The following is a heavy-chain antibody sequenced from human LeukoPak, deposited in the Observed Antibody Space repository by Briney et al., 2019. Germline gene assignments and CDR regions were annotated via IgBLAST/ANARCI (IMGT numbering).Heavy chain of an antibody. V-gene: IGHV1-69*05. D-gene: IGHD2-2*01. CDR2: IIPIFGTA. CDR3: ARGSCSSTSCYLTYYYYYYYMDV. CDR1: GGTFSSYA. J-gene: IGHJ6*03. Sequence: SVKVSCKASGGTFSSYAISWVRQAPGQGLEWMGGIIPIFGTANYAQKFQGRVTITTDESTSTAYMELSSLRSEDTAVYYCARGSCSSTSCYLTYYYYYYYMDVWGKGTTVTVSS.